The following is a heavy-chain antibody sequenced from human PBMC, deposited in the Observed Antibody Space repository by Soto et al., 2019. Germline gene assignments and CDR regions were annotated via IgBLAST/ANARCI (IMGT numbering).Heavy chain of an antibody. CDR2: IFYSGST. J-gene: IGHJ4*02. CDR1: GGSIRSYY. D-gene: IGHD5-18*01. V-gene: IGHV4-59*01. CDR3: ARGAADTAMVDS. Sequence: SETLSLTCTVSGGSIRSYYWTWIRQPPGKGLEWLGYIFYSGSTFYNPSLKSRVTISIHTSKSQFSLQLTSVTAADTAVYYCARGAADTAMVDSWGQGALVTVSS.